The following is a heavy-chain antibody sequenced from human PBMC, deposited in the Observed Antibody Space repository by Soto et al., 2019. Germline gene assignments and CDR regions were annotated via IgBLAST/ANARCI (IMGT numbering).Heavy chain of an antibody. Sequence: SETLSLTCAVYGGSFSGYYWSWIRQPPGKGLEWIGEINHSGSTNYNPSLKSRVTISVDTSKNQFSLKLSSVTAADTAVYYCARVVLRYFDWLLYKPMDYWGQGTLVTVSS. CDR3: ARVVLRYFDWLLYKPMDY. CDR2: INHSGST. V-gene: IGHV4-34*01. J-gene: IGHJ4*02. CDR1: GGSFSGYY. D-gene: IGHD3-9*01.